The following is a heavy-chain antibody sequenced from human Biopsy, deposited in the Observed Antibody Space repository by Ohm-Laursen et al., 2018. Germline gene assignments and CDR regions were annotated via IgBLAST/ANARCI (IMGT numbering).Heavy chain of an antibody. Sequence: SETLSLTCNVSGGSISNLYWSWIRQPPGKGLEWIGYMYYSGNTNYNPSLKSRLAISFDTSNNRISLQLRSESVADTAVYYCVREPKTGTAEAWYFDLWGRGSPVTVPS. V-gene: IGHV4-59*11. D-gene: IGHD3-9*01. CDR1: GGSISNLY. J-gene: IGHJ2*01. CDR2: MYYSGNT. CDR3: VREPKTGTAEAWYFDL.